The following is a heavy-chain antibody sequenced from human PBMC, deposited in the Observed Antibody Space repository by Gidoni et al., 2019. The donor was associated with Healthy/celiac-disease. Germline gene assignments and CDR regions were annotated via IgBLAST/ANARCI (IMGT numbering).Heavy chain of an antibody. Sequence: QLQLQESGPGLVKPSETLSLTCTVYGGSISSSSYYGGWIRQPPGKGLEWIGSIYYIGCTYYNPSLKSRFTISVDTSKNQFSLKLSSVTASDTAVYYCARQYYDSSGYYDAFDIWGQGTMVTVSS. D-gene: IGHD3-22*01. V-gene: IGHV4-39*01. CDR1: GGSISSSSYY. CDR3: ARQYYDSSGYYDAFDI. CDR2: IYYIGCT. J-gene: IGHJ3*02.